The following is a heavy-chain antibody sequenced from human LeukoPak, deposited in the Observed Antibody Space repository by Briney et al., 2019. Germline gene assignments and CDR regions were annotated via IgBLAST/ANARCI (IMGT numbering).Heavy chain of an antibody. CDR1: GGSISSSRYY. D-gene: IGHD6-19*01. Sequence: SETLSLTCTVSGGSISSSRYYWGWIRQPPGKGLEWIGRIFYSGSTYYNPSLKSRVTISVDTSKNQFSLKLSSVTAADTAVYYCARYSSGWPFDYWGHGSLVTVSS. J-gene: IGHJ4*01. CDR3: ARYSSGWPFDY. V-gene: IGHV4-39*01. CDR2: IFYSGST.